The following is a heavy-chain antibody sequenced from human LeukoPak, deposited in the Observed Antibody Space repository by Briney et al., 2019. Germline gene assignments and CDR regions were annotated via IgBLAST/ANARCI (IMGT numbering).Heavy chain of an antibody. V-gene: IGHV3-23*01. CDR1: GFTFSSYA. CDR3: AKDEPYMVRGVILMGCFDY. Sequence: GGSLRLSCTASGFTFSSYAMSWVRQAPGKGLEWVSAISGSGGSTYYADSVKGRFTISRDNSKNTLYLQMNSLRAEDTAVYYCAKDEPYMVRGVILMGCFDYWGQGTLVSVSS. J-gene: IGHJ4*02. CDR2: ISGSGGST. D-gene: IGHD3-10*01.